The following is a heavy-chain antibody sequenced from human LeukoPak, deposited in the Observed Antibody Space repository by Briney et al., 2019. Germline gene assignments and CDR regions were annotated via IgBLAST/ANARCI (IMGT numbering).Heavy chain of an antibody. CDR3: ARDDIVVVPAAPWAMDV. Sequence: GGSLRLSCAASGFSVSIYYMNWVRPAPGKGRGWVAVIWLDGSNKYYADSVKGRLTISRDNSTNTLYLQMNSVRAEETAVYYYARDDIVVVPAAPWAMDVWGQGTTVTVSS. CDR2: IWLDGSNK. V-gene: IGHV3-33*08. J-gene: IGHJ6*02. D-gene: IGHD2-2*01. CDR1: GFSVSIYY.